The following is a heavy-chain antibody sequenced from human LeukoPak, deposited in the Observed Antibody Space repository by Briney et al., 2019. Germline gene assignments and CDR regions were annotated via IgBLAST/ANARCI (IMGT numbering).Heavy chain of an antibody. CDR1: GGSISSYY. CDR2: IHYRGST. D-gene: IGHD5-18*01. Sequence: SETLSLTRTVSGGSISSYYWSWIRQSPWEGLEWIGYIHYRGSTNYNPSLKSRVTISVDTSKNQFSLKLSSLTAADTAVYYCARSVLGYSYGLHIDYWGQGTLVTVSS. J-gene: IGHJ4*02. V-gene: IGHV4-59*01. CDR3: ARSVLGYSYGLHIDY.